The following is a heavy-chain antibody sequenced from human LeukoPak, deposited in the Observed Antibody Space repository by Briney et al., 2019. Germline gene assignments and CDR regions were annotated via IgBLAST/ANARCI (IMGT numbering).Heavy chain of an antibody. CDR1: GFTFSSYA. J-gene: IGHJ4*02. CDR3: ARGDYGGPLKDYFDY. Sequence: GRSLRLSCAASGFTFSSYAMHWVRQAPGKGLEWVAVISYDGSNKYYVDSVKGRFTISRDNSKNTLYLQMNSLRAEDTAVYYCARGDYGGPLKDYFDYWGQGTLVTVSS. V-gene: IGHV3-30-3*01. D-gene: IGHD4-23*01. CDR2: ISYDGSNK.